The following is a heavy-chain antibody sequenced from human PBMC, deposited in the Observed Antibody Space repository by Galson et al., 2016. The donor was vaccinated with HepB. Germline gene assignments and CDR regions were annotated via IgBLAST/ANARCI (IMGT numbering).Heavy chain of an antibody. J-gene: IGHJ2*01. D-gene: IGHD6-13*01. CDR3: ARIARGSSYTLGYFDL. CDR1: GFTFRSYD. V-gene: IGHV3-13*04. Sequence: SLRLSCAASGFTFRSYDMSWVRPSTGKGLEWVAAIGTLHDSFFPDSVQGRFSISRENVKNSLYLQLNRLRAGDTSVYYCARIARGSSYTLGYFDLWGRGTLVTVSS. CDR2: IGTLHDS.